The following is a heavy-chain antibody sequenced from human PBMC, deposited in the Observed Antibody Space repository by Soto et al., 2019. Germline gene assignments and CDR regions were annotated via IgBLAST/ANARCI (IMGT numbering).Heavy chain of an antibody. J-gene: IGHJ3*02. CDR2: ISGSGGST. V-gene: IGHV3-23*01. CDR1: GFTFSSYA. D-gene: IGHD3-10*01. Sequence: EVQLLESGGGLVQPGGSLRLSCAASGFTFSSYAMSWVRQAPGKGLEWVSAISGSGGSTYYADSVKGRFTISRDNSKNTLYLQMNSLRAEDTAVYYCAKGDTTMVRGVIRDDAFDIWGQGTMVTVSS. CDR3: AKGDTTMVRGVIRDDAFDI.